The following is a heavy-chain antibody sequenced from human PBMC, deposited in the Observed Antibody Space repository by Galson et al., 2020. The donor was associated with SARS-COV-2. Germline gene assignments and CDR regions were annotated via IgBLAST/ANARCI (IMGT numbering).Heavy chain of an antibody. Sequence: SETLSLTCSVSGGSISSSSYYWAWIRQPPGKGLEWIGSVYYTGSTYNNPSHKSRVAISIDTSERQFSLELSSVTAADTAVYYCARHGERIIPGTKPGYFDSWGQGTLVTVSS. CDR3: ARHGERIIPGTKPGYFDS. D-gene: IGHD3-3*01. J-gene: IGHJ4*02. CDR2: VYYTGST. CDR1: GGSISSSSYY. V-gene: IGHV4-39*01.